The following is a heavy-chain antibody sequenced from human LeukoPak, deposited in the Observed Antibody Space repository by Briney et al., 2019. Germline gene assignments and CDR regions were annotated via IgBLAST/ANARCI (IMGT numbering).Heavy chain of an antibody. CDR1: GFTFDDYA. D-gene: IGHD3-22*01. CDR2: ISWNSGSI. Sequence: GGSLRLSCAASGFTFDDYAMPWVRQAPGKGLEWVSGISWNSGSIGYADSVKGRFTISRDNAKNSLYLQMNSLRAEDTALYYCARATYYYDSSDWYFDLWGRGTLVTVSS. CDR3: ARATYYYDSSDWYFDL. V-gene: IGHV3-9*01. J-gene: IGHJ2*01.